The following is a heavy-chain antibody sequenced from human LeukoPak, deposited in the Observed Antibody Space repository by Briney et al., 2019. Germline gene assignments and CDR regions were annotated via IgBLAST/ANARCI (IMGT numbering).Heavy chain of an antibody. CDR2: IYYSGST. V-gene: IGHV4-59*08. J-gene: IGHJ4*02. CDR3: ARHAPPWMGAFDY. CDR1: GFTFSDYY. D-gene: IGHD3-16*01. Sequence: PGGSLRLSCAASGFTFSDYYMSWIRQPPGKGLEWIGYIYYSGSTNYNPSLKSRVTISVDTSKNQFSLKLSSVTAADTAVYYCARHAPPWMGAFDYWGQGTLVTVSS.